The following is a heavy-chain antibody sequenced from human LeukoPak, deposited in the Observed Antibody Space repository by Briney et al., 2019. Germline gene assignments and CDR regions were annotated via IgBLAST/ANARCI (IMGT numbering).Heavy chain of an antibody. CDR1: GGSFNVYH. CDR2: ISHSGST. J-gene: IGHJ4*02. Sequence: SETLSLTCAVYGGSFNVYHWRWIHQPPGKGLEWIGEISHSGSTNYNPSLKSRVTVSADTSKKQFSLNLSSVTAADTAVYYCALVVDYSGSGTYLVDYWGQGTLVTVSS. CDR3: ALVVDYSGSGTYLVDY. V-gene: IGHV4-34*01. D-gene: IGHD3-10*01.